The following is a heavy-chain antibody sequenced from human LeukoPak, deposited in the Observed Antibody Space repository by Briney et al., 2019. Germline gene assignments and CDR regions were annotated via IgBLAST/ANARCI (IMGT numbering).Heavy chain of an antibody. J-gene: IGHJ1*01. CDR2: IRSKAYGGTT. Sequence: QPGGSLRLSCAASGFTFSNYWMSWVRQAPGKGLEWVGFIRSKAYGGTTEYAASVKGRFTISRDDSKSIAYLQMNSLKTEDTAVYYCTRGHTFYYYDSSGYSEDQEPTGGDVRHWGQGTLVTVSS. CDR3: TRGHTFYYYDSSGYSEDQEPTGGDVRH. CDR1: GFTFSNYW. D-gene: IGHD3-22*01. V-gene: IGHV3-49*04.